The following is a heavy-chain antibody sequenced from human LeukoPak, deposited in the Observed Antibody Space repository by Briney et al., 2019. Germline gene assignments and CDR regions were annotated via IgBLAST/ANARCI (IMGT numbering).Heavy chain of an antibody. CDR2: INTGGNSA. D-gene: IGHD5-24*01. CDR1: GFTFSSYW. J-gene: IGHJ4*02. CDR3: VRDVWGDRDGFFDY. V-gene: IGHV3-74*01. Sequence: GGSLRLSCVASGFTFSSYWMHWVRQAPGKGLAWVARINTGGNSASYGGSVQGRFTISRDNAKNTVYLQLNSLRAEDTAVYYCVRDVWGDRDGFFDYWGQGTLVTVSS.